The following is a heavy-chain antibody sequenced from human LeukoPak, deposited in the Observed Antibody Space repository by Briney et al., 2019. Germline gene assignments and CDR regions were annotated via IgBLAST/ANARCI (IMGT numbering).Heavy chain of an antibody. Sequence: GGSLRLSCAVSGFTFKTYSMNWVRQAPGKGLEWVSSISTGSTFIYYADSVTGRFTISRDDAKNSLSLQMNNLRAEDTAVYYCATENWGNDYWGQGTLVTVSS. CDR2: ISTGSTFI. CDR3: ATENWGNDY. D-gene: IGHD7-27*01. CDR1: GFTFKTYS. J-gene: IGHJ4*02. V-gene: IGHV3-21*04.